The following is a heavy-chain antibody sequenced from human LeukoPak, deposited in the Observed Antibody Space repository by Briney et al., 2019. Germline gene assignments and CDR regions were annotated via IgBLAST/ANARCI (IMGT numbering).Heavy chain of an antibody. CDR1: GCTFTSYY. J-gene: IGHJ4*02. CDR2: INPSGGST. Sequence: ASVNVSCKASGCTFTSYYIHWVRQAPGQGLEWMGIINPSGGSTSYAQKFQGRVTMTRDTSTSTVYMELSSLRSEDTAVYYCARDLEFGLVYFDYWGQGTLVTVSS. V-gene: IGHV1-46*01. D-gene: IGHD3-3*01. CDR3: ARDLEFGLVYFDY.